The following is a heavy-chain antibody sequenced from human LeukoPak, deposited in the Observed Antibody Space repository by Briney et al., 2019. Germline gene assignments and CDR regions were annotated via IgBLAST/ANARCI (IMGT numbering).Heavy chain of an antibody. V-gene: IGHV3-30*18. Sequence: GGSLRLSCAASGFTFSSYGMQWVRQAPGKGVEGVAVISYCGSNKYYADSWRGRFTISRDNSKKTLYLQMNSLRAEDTAVYYCAKATLSLGYCSGGSCYDNWFDPWGQGTLVTVSS. CDR3: AKATLSLGYCSGGSCYDNWFDP. CDR2: ISYCGSNK. CDR1: GFTFSSYG. J-gene: IGHJ5*02. D-gene: IGHD2-15*01.